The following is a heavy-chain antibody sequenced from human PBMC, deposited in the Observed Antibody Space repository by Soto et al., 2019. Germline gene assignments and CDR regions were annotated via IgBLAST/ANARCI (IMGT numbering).Heavy chain of an antibody. V-gene: IGHV1-69*02. CDR3: ATPNIAVAEAGFDY. Sequence: QVQLVQSGAEVKKPGSSVKVSCKASGGTFSSYTISWVRQAPGQGLEWMGRIIPILGIANYAQKVQGRVTITADKSTSTAYMELSSLRSEDTAVYYCATPNIAVAEAGFDYWGQGTLVTVSS. CDR1: GGTFSSYT. J-gene: IGHJ4*02. CDR2: IIPILGIA. D-gene: IGHD6-19*01.